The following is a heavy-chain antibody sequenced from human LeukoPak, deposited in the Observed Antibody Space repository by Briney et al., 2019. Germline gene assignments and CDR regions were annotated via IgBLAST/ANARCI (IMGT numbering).Heavy chain of an antibody. CDR2: IWPDGTNK. Sequence: GGSLRLSCAASGFPFSSYGMHWVRQAPGKGLVWVAVIWPDGTNKYYADSVKGRFTVSRDNSKNTLYLQMNSLRAEDTAVYYCARELPRYYSGMDVWGQGTTVTVSS. J-gene: IGHJ6*02. CDR3: ARELPRYYSGMDV. V-gene: IGHV3-33*01. CDR1: GFPFSSYG.